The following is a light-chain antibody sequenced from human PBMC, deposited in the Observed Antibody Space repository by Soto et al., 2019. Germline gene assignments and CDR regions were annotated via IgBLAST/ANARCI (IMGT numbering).Light chain of an antibody. V-gene: IGKV3-20*01. CDR1: QSLGSNS. Sequence: ETVLTQSPGTLSLSPGDTATLSCRASQSLGSNSLVWYQQKPGQPPRLLISGVSNRATDIPDRFSGSGSGTDFTLTITRLESEDFAVYACQQYGNSPITFGQGTRLEIK. J-gene: IGKJ5*01. CDR2: GVS. CDR3: QQYGNSPIT.